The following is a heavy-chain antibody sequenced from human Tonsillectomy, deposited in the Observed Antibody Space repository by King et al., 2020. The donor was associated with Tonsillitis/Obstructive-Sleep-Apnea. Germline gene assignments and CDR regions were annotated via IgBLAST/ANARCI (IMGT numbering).Heavy chain of an antibody. V-gene: IGHV4-39*01. D-gene: IGHD3-16*01. J-gene: IGHJ4*02. CDR2: IYYSGTT. CDR3: AKFWGGDGLRPPDY. CDR1: GDSIRSRTYY. Sequence: LQLQESGPGLVKPSETLSLTCTVSGDSIRSRTYYWGWIRQPPGKGLECIGCIYYSGTTYYNPSLRSRVTMSVDTSKYQFSLKLRSVTASDTAVYYCAKFWGGDGLRPPDYCGQGTLVTVSS.